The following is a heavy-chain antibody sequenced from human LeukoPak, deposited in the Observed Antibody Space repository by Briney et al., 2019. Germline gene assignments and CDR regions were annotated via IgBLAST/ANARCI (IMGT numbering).Heavy chain of an antibody. Sequence: GGPLRLSCAASGFTFSSYAMHWVRQAPGKGLVWVSRINSDGSSTSYADSVRGRFSISRDNAKNTLYLQMNSLRAEDTAVYYCARGLSGFASSLGYWGQGALVTVSS. CDR3: ARGLSGFASSLGY. V-gene: IGHV3-74*01. CDR1: GFTFSSYA. D-gene: IGHD2-2*01. J-gene: IGHJ4*02. CDR2: INSDGSST.